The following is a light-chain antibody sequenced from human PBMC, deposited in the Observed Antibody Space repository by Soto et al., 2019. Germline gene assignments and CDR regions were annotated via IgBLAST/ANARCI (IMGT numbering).Light chain of an antibody. J-gene: IGKJ1*01. CDR2: RAS. CDR3: QQYSKWPPWT. CDR1: QSLGGN. Sequence: EIVMTQSPATLAGSPGETVTLSCRASQSLGGNLAWYQQKPGQAPRLLIFRASTRATGVPARFSGRGSGTEFTLTISGLQSEDFAVYYCQQYSKWPPWTFGPGXKXXI. V-gene: IGKV3-15*01.